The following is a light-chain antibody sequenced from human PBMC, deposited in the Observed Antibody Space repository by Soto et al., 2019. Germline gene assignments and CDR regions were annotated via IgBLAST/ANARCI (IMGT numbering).Light chain of an antibody. V-gene: IGLV2-23*02. CDR3: CSYAGSSTHVV. CDR1: SSDVGSYYL. J-gene: IGLJ2*01. CDR2: EVS. Sequence: QSVLTQPASVSGSPGQSITISCTGTSSDVGSYYLVSWYQQHPGKAPKLMIYEVSKRPSGVSNRFSGSKSGNTASLTISGLQAEDEADYYCCSYAGSSTHVVFGGGTKVTVL.